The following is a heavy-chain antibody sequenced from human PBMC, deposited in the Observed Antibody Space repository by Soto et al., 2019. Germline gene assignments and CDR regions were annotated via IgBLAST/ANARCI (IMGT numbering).Heavy chain of an antibody. Sequence: PGGYLRLSCAASGFTFSSYGMHWVRQAPGKGLEWVAVISYDGSNKYYADSVKGRFTISRDNSKNTLYLQMNSLRAEDTAVYYCAKWEQLSAPDYWGQRTLVIASS. J-gene: IGHJ4*02. CDR3: AKWEQLSAPDY. CDR1: GFTFSSYG. D-gene: IGHD6-13*01. CDR2: ISYDGSNK. V-gene: IGHV3-30*18.